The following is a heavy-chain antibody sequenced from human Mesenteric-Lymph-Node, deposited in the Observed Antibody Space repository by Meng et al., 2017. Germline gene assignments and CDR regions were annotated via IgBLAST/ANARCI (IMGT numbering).Heavy chain of an antibody. J-gene: IGHJ4*02. D-gene: IGHD6-13*01. Sequence: VQVVWSGVGLSHPGGSLRLSCAVSGFTFSDYYVSLIRQSPGRVLEWVSYISSSGSSIYYADSVKCRITISRDNAKISLYLQMNSSRTLDTAVYYCARDSISSSSWYVDGDYWGQGTLVTVSS. CDR3: ARDSISSSSWYVDGDY. V-gene: IGHV3-11*01. CDR2: ISSSGSSI. CDR1: GFTFSDYY.